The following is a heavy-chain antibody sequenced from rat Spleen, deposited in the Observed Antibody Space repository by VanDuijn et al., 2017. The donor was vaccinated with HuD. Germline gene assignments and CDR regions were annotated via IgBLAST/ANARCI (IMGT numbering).Heavy chain of an antibody. CDR3: TRHGGLRNWFAY. V-gene: IGHV5S13*01. J-gene: IGHJ3*01. D-gene: IGHD1-11*01. CDR2: IGTGGDIT. Sequence: EVQLVESGGGLVQPGGSLKLSCAASGFTFSDYDMAWVRQAPTKGLEWIASIGTGGDITYFRDSVKGRFTISRDDAKNTQYLQMESLRSEATATYYCTRHGGLRNWFAYWGQGTLVTVSS. CDR1: GFTFSDYD.